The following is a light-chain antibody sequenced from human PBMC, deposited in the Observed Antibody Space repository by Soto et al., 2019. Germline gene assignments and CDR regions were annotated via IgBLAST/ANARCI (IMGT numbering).Light chain of an antibody. Sequence: DIQVTQSPSTLSASVGDRVTITCRASQSISSWLAWYQQRAGKAPKILIYDASSLESGVPSRFSGSGSGTEFTLTISSLQPDDFATYYCQHRGTFGGGTKVEIK. J-gene: IGKJ4*01. CDR1: QSISSW. V-gene: IGKV1-5*01. CDR2: DAS. CDR3: QHRGT.